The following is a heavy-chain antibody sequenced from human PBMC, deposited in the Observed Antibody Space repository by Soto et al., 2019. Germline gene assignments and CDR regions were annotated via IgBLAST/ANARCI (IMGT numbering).Heavy chain of an antibody. CDR2: VSAYTGNT. J-gene: IGHJ4*02. D-gene: IGHD2-2*01. CDR3: ARGPESRSTAYFDY. CDR1: GYTFTNFG. Sequence: QVQLVQSGAEMKKPGASVKVSCKASGYTFTNFGISWVRQAPGQGLEWMGWVSAYTGNTNYAQKFQGRVTMTTDTSTSTAYMELRSLRSDDTAVYYCARGPESRSTAYFDYWGQGTLATVSS. V-gene: IGHV1-18*01.